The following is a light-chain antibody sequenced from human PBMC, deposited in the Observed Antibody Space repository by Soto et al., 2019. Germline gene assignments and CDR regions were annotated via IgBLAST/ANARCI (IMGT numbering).Light chain of an antibody. CDR1: SRDIGNYNY. J-gene: IGLJ1*01. CDR3: ASYRSANSLVV. Sequence: QSVLTQPASVSRAPGQSITISCTGTSRDIGNYNYVSWYQQHPGKAPKLMIYEVTSRPSGVSDRFSGSKSGMTASLTISALQPKDEADYFCASYRSANSLVVFGTGTK. V-gene: IGLV2-14*01. CDR2: EVT.